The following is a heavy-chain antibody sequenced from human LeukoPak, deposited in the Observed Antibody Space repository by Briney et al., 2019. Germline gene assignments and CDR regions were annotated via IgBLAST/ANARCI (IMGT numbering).Heavy chain of an antibody. CDR1: GFTFSSYS. V-gene: IGHV3-64*02. J-gene: IGHJ3*02. D-gene: IGHD6-13*01. CDR3: ARASITASGPHDVYDI. Sequence: GGSLRLSCAASGFTFSSYSMHWVRQAPGKGLEYVSAISGNGDNTWYRDSVKGRFSISRDNSEQMLYLQMGSLRAEDMAVYFCARASITASGPHDVYDIWGRGTMVTVSS. CDR2: ISGNGDNT.